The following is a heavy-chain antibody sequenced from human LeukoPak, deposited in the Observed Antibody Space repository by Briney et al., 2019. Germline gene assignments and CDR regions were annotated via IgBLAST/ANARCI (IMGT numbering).Heavy chain of an antibody. V-gene: IGHV3-23*01. Sequence: GGCLRLSCAASGFTFREYSMSWVRQAPGKGLEWVSNIRSNGGDTYYTDSVKGRFTISRDNSKNTLYLEMNSLRAEDTAVYYCAKGGYTTWFDPWGQGTLVTVSS. CDR1: GFTFREYS. J-gene: IGHJ5*02. CDR3: AKGGYTTWFDP. D-gene: IGHD2-15*01. CDR2: IRSNGGDT.